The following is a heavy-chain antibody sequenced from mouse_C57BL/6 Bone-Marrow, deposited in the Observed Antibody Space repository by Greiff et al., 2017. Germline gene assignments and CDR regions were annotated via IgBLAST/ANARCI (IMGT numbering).Heavy chain of an antibody. J-gene: IGHJ4*01. V-gene: IGHV1-64*01. Sequence: VKLQQPGAELVKPGASVKLSCKASGYTFTNYWMHWVKQRPGQGLEWIGMMHPNGGSPDYNEKFKSEATLSVDKSSRTACMEVSSLTSEDSAVYYCARTYEYDDYTMDYWGQGTSVTVSS. D-gene: IGHD2-4*01. CDR2: MHPNGGSP. CDR1: GYTFTNYW. CDR3: ARTYEYDDYTMDY.